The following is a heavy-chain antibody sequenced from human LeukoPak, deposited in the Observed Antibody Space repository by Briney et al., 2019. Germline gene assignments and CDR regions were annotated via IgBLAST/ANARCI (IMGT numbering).Heavy chain of an antibody. CDR1: GFTFRNYW. V-gene: IGHV3-7*01. D-gene: IGHD1-7*01. CDR2: INQDGSEQ. Sequence: GGSLRLSCAASGFTFRNYWMSWVRQAPGKGLAWVANINQDGSEQYYVNSVKGRFTISRDNAKNSLYLQMNSLRAGDTAIYFCAREDDWNYEDYWGQGTLVTVSS. J-gene: IGHJ4*02. CDR3: AREDDWNYEDY.